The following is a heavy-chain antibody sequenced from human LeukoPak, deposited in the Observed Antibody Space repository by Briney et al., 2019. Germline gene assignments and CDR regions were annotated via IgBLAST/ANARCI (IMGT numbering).Heavy chain of an antibody. CDR1: GFTFSNYG. D-gene: IGHD3-22*01. CDR2: ILYDGNNK. V-gene: IGHV3-30*18. J-gene: IGHJ5*02. CDR3: AKDHYDSGGTYTFDP. Sequence: GRSLRLSCAASGFTFSNYGMHWVRQAPGKGLERVAVILYDGNNKYYTDSVKGRFTISRDNSKNTLYLQMNSLRAEDTAVYYCAKDHYDSGGTYTFDPWGQGTLVTVSS.